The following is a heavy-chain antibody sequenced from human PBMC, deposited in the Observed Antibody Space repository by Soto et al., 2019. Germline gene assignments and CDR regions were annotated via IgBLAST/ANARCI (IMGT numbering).Heavy chain of an antibody. D-gene: IGHD3-9*01. V-gene: IGHV3-33*01. CDR2: IWYDGSNK. J-gene: IGHJ6*02. CDR1: GFTFSSYG. Sequence: GGSRRLSCAASGFTFSSYGMHWVRQAPGKGLEWVAVIWYDGSNKYYADSVKGRFTISRDNSKNTLYLQMNSLRAEDTAVYYCAREGEDILTGYNYYYGMDVWGQGTTVTVSS. CDR3: AREGEDILTGYNYYYGMDV.